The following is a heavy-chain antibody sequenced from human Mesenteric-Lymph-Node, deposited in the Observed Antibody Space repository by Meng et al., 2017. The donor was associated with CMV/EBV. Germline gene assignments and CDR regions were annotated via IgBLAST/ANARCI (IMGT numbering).Heavy chain of an antibody. D-gene: IGHD1/OR15-1a*01. Sequence: ASVKVSCKASGYTFTDYYMHWVRQAPGQGLEWMGRADPNSGYTDSAQRFQGRISLTTNTSISTAYMELSSLTSEDTAVYYCARGGGNRDYWGQGTLVTVSS. CDR2: ADPNSGYT. V-gene: IGHV1-8*02. J-gene: IGHJ4*02. CDR1: GYTFTDYY. CDR3: ARGGGNRDY.